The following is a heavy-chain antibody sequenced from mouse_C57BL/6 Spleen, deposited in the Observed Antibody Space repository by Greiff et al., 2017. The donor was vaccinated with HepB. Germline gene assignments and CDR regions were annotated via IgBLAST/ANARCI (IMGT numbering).Heavy chain of an antibody. V-gene: IGHV5-16*02. Sequence: EVQLVESEGGLVQPGSSMKLSCTASGFTFSDYYMAWVRQVPEKGLEWVANINYDGSSTYYLDSLKSRFIISRDNAKNILYLQMSSLKSEDTATYYCARRATVVATRYFDVWGTGTTVTVSS. CDR2: INYDGSST. CDR1: GFTFSDYY. J-gene: IGHJ1*03. CDR3: ARRATVVATRYFDV. D-gene: IGHD1-1*01.